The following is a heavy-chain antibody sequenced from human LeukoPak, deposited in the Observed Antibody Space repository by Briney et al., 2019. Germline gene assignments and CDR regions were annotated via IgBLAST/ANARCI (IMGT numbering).Heavy chain of an antibody. CDR2: IYYSGST. V-gene: IGHV4-39*01. CDR1: GGSISSSSYY. D-gene: IGHD6-19*01. CDR3: ARRSTEQWPYYYYYGMDV. J-gene: IGHJ6*02. Sequence: SETLSLTCTVSGGSISSSSYYWGWIRQPPGKGLEWIGSIYYSGSTYYNPSLKRRVTISVDTSKNQFSLKLSSVTAADTAVYYCARRSTEQWPYYYYYGMDVWGQGTTVTVSS.